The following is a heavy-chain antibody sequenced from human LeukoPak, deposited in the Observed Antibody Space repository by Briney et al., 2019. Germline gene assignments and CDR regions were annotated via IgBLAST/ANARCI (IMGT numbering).Heavy chain of an antibody. J-gene: IGHJ6*02. Sequence: GGSLRLSCAASGFTFSSYWMSWVRQAPGKGLEWVANIKQDGSEKYYVDSVKGRSTISRDNAKNSLYLQMNSLRAEDTAVYYCARDDRVLLWFGELLHGYYYYGMDVWGQGTTVTVSS. D-gene: IGHD3-10*01. CDR2: IKQDGSEK. CDR1: GFTFSSYW. CDR3: ARDDRVLLWFGELLHGYYYYGMDV. V-gene: IGHV3-7*01.